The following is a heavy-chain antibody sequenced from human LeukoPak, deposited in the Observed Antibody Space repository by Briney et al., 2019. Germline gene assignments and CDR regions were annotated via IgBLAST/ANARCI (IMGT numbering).Heavy chain of an antibody. V-gene: IGHV1-69*08. CDR2: IIPFLDTT. CDR1: GGTFSSFP. Sequence: ASVKVSCKASGGTFSSFPISWVRQAPGQGLEWLGRIIPFLDTTNYAHKFQGRVKITADKSTSTAYLEVGSLRSDDTAVYYCAKPIPAPGLSVFDIWGQGTMVTVSS. J-gene: IGHJ3*02. CDR3: AKPIPAPGLSVFDI. D-gene: IGHD6-13*01.